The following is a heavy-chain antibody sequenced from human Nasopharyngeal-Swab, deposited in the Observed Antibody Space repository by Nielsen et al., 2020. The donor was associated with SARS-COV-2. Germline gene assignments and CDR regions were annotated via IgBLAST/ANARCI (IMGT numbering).Heavy chain of an antibody. CDR3: ASARPTLDV. Sequence: GDSLKISCAASGFPFISYAMSWVRQAPGKGLEWVSAISGSGGSTYYADSVKGRFTISRDNAKNSLYLQMNSLRAEDTAVYYCASARPTLDVWGQGTTVTVSS. J-gene: IGHJ6*02. CDR2: ISGSGGST. V-gene: IGHV3-23*01. CDR1: GFPFISYA.